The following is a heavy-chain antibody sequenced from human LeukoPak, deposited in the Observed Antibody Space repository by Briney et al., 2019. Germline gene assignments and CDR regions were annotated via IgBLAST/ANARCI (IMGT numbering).Heavy chain of an antibody. CDR1: GFTFSSYS. V-gene: IGHV3-48*04. Sequence: GGSLRLSCAASGFTFSSYSMNWVRQAPGQGLKWVSYISSSSSTIYYADSVKGRFTISRDNAKNSLYLQMNSLRAEDTAVYYCARGCSSTSCYTWGFDYWGQGTLVTVSS. J-gene: IGHJ4*02. CDR2: ISSSSSTI. D-gene: IGHD2-2*02. CDR3: ARGCSSTSCYTWGFDY.